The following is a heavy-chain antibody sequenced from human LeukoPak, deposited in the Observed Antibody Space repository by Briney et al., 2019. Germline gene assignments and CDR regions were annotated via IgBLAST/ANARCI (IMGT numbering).Heavy chain of an antibody. V-gene: IGHV4-38-2*02. CDR3: ARDRGEVVAAAQPPYGMDV. D-gene: IGHD2-15*01. Sequence: PSETLSLTCTVSGYSISSGYYWGWIRQPPGKGLEWIGSIYRSGSTYYNPSLKSRVTISVNTSKNQFSLKLSSVTAADTVVFYCARDRGEVVAAAQPPYGMDVWGQGTTVTVSS. CDR1: GYSISSGYY. J-gene: IGHJ6*02. CDR2: IYRSGST.